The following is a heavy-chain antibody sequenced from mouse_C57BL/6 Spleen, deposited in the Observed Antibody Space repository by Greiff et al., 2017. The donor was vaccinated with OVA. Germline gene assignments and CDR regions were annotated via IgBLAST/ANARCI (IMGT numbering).Heavy chain of an antibody. V-gene: IGHV1-80*01. Sequence: QVHVKQSGAELVKPGASVKISCKASGYAFSSYWMNWVKQRPGKGLEWIGQIYPGDGDTNYNGKFKGKATLTADKSSSTAYMQLSSLTSEDSAVYFCACIYYDYEVYFDYWGQGTTLTVSS. CDR3: ACIYYDYEVYFDY. CDR1: GYAFSSYW. CDR2: IYPGDGDT. J-gene: IGHJ2*01. D-gene: IGHD2-4*01.